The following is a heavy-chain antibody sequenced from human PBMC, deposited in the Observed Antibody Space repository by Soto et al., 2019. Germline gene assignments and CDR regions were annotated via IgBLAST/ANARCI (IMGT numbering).Heavy chain of an antibody. CDR2: ISGSGGDT. Sequence: PGGSLRLSCAASGFTFSSYGMSWVRQAPGKGLEWVSAISGSGGDTYYADSVKGRFTISRDNSKNTLYLQMNSLRAEDTAVYYCARGPDILTAPDIWGQGTMVTVSS. CDR3: ARGPDILTAPDI. V-gene: IGHV3-23*01. CDR1: GFTFSSYG. D-gene: IGHD3-9*01. J-gene: IGHJ3*02.